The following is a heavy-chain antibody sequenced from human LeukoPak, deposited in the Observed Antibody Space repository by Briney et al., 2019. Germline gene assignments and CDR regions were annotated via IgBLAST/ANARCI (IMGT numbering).Heavy chain of an antibody. CDR2: ICYSGDT. J-gene: IGHJ5*02. V-gene: IGHV4-39*01. CDR1: GGSISSSSYC. D-gene: IGHD3-10*01. Sequence: PSETLSLTCTVSGGSISSSSYCWGWIRQPPGEGLEWIGTICYSGDTYYNTSLKSRVTISVDTSKNQFSLKLSSVTAADTAVYYCARSYGITMVRSRGWFDPWGQGTLVTVSS. CDR3: ARSYGITMVRSRGWFDP.